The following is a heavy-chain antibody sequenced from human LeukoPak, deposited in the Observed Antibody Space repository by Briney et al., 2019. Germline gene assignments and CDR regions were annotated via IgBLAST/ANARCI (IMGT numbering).Heavy chain of an antibody. V-gene: IGHV3-23*01. J-gene: IGHJ1*01. CDR1: GFTIGSYG. D-gene: IGHD3-22*01. CDR2: ITPNADRT. Sequence: GGSLRLSCAASGFTIGSYGMSWVRQAPGKGLEWVSFITPNADRTSYADSVEGRFTISRDNPRNTLYMQMNSLRDEDTALYYCAIMHGYYDGSGYWVQWGQGTLVTVSS. CDR3: AIMHGYYDGSGYWVQ.